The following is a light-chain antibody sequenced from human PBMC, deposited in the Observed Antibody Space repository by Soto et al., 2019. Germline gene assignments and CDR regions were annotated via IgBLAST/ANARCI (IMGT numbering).Light chain of an antibody. Sequence: EIVMTQSPATLSVSPGERVTLSCRASQSVSSNLAWYQQKPGQAPRLLFYGSSTKATGIPARFSGSGSGTEFTLTISSLQSEDFAVYYCQQYGSSRTFGQGTKVDIK. V-gene: IGKV3-15*01. J-gene: IGKJ1*01. CDR1: QSVSSN. CDR2: GSS. CDR3: QQYGSSRT.